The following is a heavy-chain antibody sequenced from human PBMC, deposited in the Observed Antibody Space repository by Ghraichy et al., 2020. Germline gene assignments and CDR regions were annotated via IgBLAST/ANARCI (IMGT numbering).Heavy chain of an antibody. J-gene: IGHJ6*02. CDR1: GGSFSGYY. V-gene: IGHV4-34*01. CDR2: INHSGST. Sequence: GSLRLSCAVYGGSFSGYYWSWIRQPPGKGLEWIGEINHSGSTNYNPSLKSRVTISVDTSKNQFSLKLSSVTAADTAVYYCARGKKRVPYYYYGMDVWGQGNKVTL. CDR3: ARGKKRVPYYYYGMDV.